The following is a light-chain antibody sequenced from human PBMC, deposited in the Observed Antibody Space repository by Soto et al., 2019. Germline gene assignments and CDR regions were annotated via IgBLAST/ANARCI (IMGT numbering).Light chain of an antibody. J-gene: IGKJ5*01. V-gene: IGKV3-20*01. CDR3: QQYGSSSIT. Sequence: VLTQSPATLSLSPGERATLYCRASQSVGNSFVAWYQQKPGQPPRLLIYDTSKRATGIPDRFSGSGSGTDFTLTISRLEPEDFAVYYCQQYGSSSITFGQGTRLEI. CDR1: QSVGNSF. CDR2: DTS.